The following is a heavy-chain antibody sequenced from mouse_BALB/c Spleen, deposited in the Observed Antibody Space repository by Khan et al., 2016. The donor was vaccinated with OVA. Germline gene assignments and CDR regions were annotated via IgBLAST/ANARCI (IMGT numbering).Heavy chain of an antibody. CDR2: INSNDGGT. CDR1: GYTFTDYY. Sequence: EVQLQESGPELVKPGASVKISCKASGYTFTDYYMDWVKQSHGKSLEWVGYINSNDGGTGYNQKFKTKATFTVDNSSSTAYMELRSLTSEDSAVSYCGKSGYDSFAYWGQGTLLTVSA. CDR3: GKSGYDSFAY. J-gene: IGHJ3*01. V-gene: IGHV1S29*02. D-gene: IGHD2-2*01.